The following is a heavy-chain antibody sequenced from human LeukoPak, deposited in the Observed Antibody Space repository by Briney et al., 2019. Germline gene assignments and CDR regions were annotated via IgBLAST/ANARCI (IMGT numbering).Heavy chain of an antibody. J-gene: IGHJ4*02. CDR3: ARGYCSGGSCYIFDY. V-gene: IGHV4-4*07. Sequence: SETLSLTCTVSGGSISGYYWSWIRQPAGKGLEWIGRIYTSGSTNYNPSLKSRVTMSVDTSKNQFSLKLTSVTAADTAVYYCARGYCSGGSCYIFDYRGQGSLVTVSS. CDR1: GGSISGYY. D-gene: IGHD2-15*01. CDR2: IYTSGST.